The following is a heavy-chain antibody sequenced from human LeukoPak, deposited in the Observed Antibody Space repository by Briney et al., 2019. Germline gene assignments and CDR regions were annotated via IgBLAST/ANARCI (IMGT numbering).Heavy chain of an antibody. Sequence: QPGGSLRLSCAASGFTFSSYAMSWVRQAPGKGLEWVAVISYDGSNKYYADSVKGRFTISRDNSKNTLYLQMNSLRAEDTAVYYCARGPQEQWLSHNYEEEHCWGQGTLVTVSS. CDR1: GFTFSSYA. J-gene: IGHJ4*02. D-gene: IGHD6-19*01. CDR3: ARGPQEQWLSHNYEEEHC. V-gene: IGHV3-30-3*01. CDR2: ISYDGSNK.